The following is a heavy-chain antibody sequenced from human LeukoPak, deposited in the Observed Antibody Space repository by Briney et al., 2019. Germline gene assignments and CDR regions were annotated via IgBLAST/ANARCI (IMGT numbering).Heavy chain of an antibody. CDR1: GFTFSYYW. D-gene: IGHD1-1*01. Sequence: GGSLRLSCAASGFTFSYYWMHWVRQAPGKGLVWVSRINPDGSKTDHADSVKGRFTISRDNARNTLYLQMNGLRAEDTAVYYCTKDTTGPDDSWGQGTLVTVSS. CDR3: TKDTTGPDDS. J-gene: IGHJ5*01. V-gene: IGHV3-74*01. CDR2: INPDGSKT.